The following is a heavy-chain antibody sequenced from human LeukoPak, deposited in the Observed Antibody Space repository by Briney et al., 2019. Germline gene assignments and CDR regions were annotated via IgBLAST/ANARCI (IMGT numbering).Heavy chain of an antibody. CDR2: LFYSGST. D-gene: IGHD3-10*01. V-gene: IGHV4-59*01. Sequence: SETLSLTCTVSGGSISSYYWSWIRQPPGKGLDWIAYLFYSGSTDYNPSLESRVTISVDTSKNQFSLKLRSVTAADTAGYYCATVAVIRGVTYFDYWGQGTLVTVSS. CDR3: ATVAVIRGVTYFDY. CDR1: GGSISSYY. J-gene: IGHJ4*02.